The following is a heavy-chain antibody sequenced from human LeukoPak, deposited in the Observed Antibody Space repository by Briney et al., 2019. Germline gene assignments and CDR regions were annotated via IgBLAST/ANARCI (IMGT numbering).Heavy chain of an antibody. D-gene: IGHD2-2*01. CDR2: IYYSGST. Sequence: SETLSLTCTVSGGSISSGDYYWSWIRQPPGKGLEWIGYIYYSGSTYYNPSLKSRVTISVDTSKNQFSLKLSSVTAADTAVYYCARYAVPAALYYYYYYMDVWGKGTTVTVSS. J-gene: IGHJ6*03. CDR1: GGSISSGDYY. CDR3: ARYAVPAALYYYYYYMDV. V-gene: IGHV4-30-4*08.